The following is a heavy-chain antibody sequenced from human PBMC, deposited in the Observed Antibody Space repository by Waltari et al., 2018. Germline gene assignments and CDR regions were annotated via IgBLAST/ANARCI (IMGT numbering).Heavy chain of an antibody. CDR1: GYTFTGYY. D-gene: IGHD5-18*01. CDR2: INPTSGGT. V-gene: IGHV1-2*02. Sequence: QVQLVQSGAEVKKPGASVKVSCKASGYTFTGYYMHWVRQAPGQGLEWMGWINPTSGGTNYAQKFQGRVTMTRDTSISTAYMELSRLRSDDTAVYYCAREGYSYSDAFDIWGQGTMVTVSS. CDR3: AREGYSYSDAFDI. J-gene: IGHJ3*02.